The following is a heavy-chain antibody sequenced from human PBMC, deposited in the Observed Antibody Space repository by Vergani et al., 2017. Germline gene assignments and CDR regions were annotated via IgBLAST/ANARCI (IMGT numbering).Heavy chain of an antibody. CDR3: ARTYYYDSSGYSPFDY. CDR1: GFTFSSYA. V-gene: IGHV3-33*08. CDR2: IWYDGSNK. Sequence: VQLLESGGGLVQPGGSLRLSCAASGFTFSSYAMSWVRQAPGKGLEWVAVIWYDGSNKYYADSVKGRFTISRDNSKNTLYLQMNSLRAEDTAVYYCARTYYYDSSGYSPFDYWGQGTLVTVSS. D-gene: IGHD3-22*01. J-gene: IGHJ4*02.